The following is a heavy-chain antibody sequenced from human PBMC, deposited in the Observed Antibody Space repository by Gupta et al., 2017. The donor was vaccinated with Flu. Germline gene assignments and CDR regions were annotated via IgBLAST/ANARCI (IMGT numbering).Heavy chain of an antibody. CDR1: GFTLSSHD. V-gene: IGHV3-48*03. CDR2: ISPSATI. J-gene: IGHJ4*02. Sequence: EVQLVESGGGSVQPGGSLRRSCVASGFTLSSHDMSWVRQAPGRRLEWVSFISPSATIYYGDPVRGRFTISRDNAKNSLYLQMSGLRDEDTAVYYCARGHWDNWGQGTLVTVSS. CDR3: ARGHWDN.